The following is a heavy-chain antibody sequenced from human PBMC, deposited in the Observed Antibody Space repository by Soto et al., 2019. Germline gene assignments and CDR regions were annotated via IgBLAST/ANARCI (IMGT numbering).Heavy chain of an antibody. CDR2: IYYSGST. V-gene: IGHV4-31*03. CDR1: GGSISSGGYY. J-gene: IGHJ3*02. D-gene: IGHD3-10*01. Sequence: QVQLQESGPGLVKPSQTLSLTCTVSGGSISSGGYYWSWIRQHPGKGLEWIGYIYYSGSTYYNPSLKSRVTISVDTSKYQFSLKLSSVTAADTAVYYCARQITMVRGVIINPSGAFDIWGQGTIVTVSS. CDR3: ARQITMVRGVIINPSGAFDI.